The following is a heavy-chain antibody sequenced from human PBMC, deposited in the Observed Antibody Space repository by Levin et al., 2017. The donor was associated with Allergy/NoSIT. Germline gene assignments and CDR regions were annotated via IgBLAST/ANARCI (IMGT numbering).Heavy chain of an antibody. CDR1: GGAFRTYT. CDR2: IIPMFGTI. Sequence: AASVKVSCKASGGAFRTYTINWVRQAPGQGLEWMGMIIPMFGTINHVQKFQGRVAISADESTSTAYMELSSLRSEDTAVYYCAREYGGHFFYPWGQGTLVTVSS. D-gene: IGHD3-10*01. CDR3: AREYGGHFFYP. J-gene: IGHJ5*02. V-gene: IGHV1-69*13.